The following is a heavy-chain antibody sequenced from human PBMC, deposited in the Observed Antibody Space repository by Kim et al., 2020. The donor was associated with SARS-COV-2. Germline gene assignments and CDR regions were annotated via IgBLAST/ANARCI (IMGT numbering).Heavy chain of an antibody. CDR1: GGSISSSSYY. V-gene: IGHV4-39*01. Sequence: SETLSLTCTVSGGSISSSSYYWGWIRQPPGKGLEWIGSIYYSGSTYYNPSLKSRVTIPVDTSKNQFSLKLSSVTAADTAVYYCARHQPYYDFWGGYRAYAFDSWGRGTMVTVSS. CDR2: IYYSGST. D-gene: IGHD3-3*01. J-gene: IGHJ3*02. CDR3: ARHQPYYDFWGGYRAYAFDS.